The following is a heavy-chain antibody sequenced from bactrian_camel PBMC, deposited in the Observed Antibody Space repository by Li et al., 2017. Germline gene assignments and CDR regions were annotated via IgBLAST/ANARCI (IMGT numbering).Heavy chain of an antibody. CDR1: GYTYSSCC. Sequence: HVQLVESGGGSVQSGGSLRLSCGQSGYTYSSCCMAWFRRAPGKEREEVARVSSDGSERYADSVKGRFTISRDNAKNTLYLQLNSLQTEDMAMYYCTRAGNADNYWGQGTQVTVS. CDR2: VSSDGSE. CDR3: TRAGNADNY. J-gene: IGHJ4*01. V-gene: IGHV3S6*01.